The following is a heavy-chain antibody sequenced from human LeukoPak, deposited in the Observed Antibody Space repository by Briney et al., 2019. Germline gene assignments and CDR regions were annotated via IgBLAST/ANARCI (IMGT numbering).Heavy chain of an antibody. Sequence: ASVKVSCKASEYTFTMHWVRQAPGQGLEWMGWINPNSGGTNYAQKFQGRVTMTRDTSISTAYMELSRLRSDDTAVYYCATTRGLQLYDAFDIWGQGTMATVSS. CDR3: ATTRGLQLYDAFDI. V-gene: IGHV1-2*02. CDR1: EYTFT. CDR2: INPNSGGT. D-gene: IGHD6-13*01. J-gene: IGHJ3*02.